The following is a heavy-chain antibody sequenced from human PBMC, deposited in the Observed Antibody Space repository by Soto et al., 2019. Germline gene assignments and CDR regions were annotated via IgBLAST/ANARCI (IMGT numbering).Heavy chain of an antibody. CDR2: INPNSGGT. J-gene: IGHJ4*02. V-gene: IGHV1-2*04. CDR1: GYTFTGYY. Sequence: GASVKVSCKASGYTFTGYYMHWVRQAPGQGLEWMGWINPNSGGTNYAQKIQGWVTMTRDTSISTAYMELSRLRSDDTAVYYCARDLRGYRSSWYDYWGQGTLVTVYS. D-gene: IGHD6-13*01. CDR3: ARDLRGYRSSWYDY.